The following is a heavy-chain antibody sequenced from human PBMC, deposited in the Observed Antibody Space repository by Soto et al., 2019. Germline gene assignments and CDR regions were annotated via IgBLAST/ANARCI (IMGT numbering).Heavy chain of an antibody. CDR2: IYYSGST. Sequence: PSETLSLTCTVSGGSISSSSYYWGWIRQPPGKGLEWIGSIYYSGSTYYNPSLKSRVTISVDTSKNQFSLKLSSVTAADTAVYYCAVTTKYCGGDCYSGAFDIWGQGTMVTVS. D-gene: IGHD2-21*02. CDR3: AVTTKYCGGDCYSGAFDI. J-gene: IGHJ3*02. V-gene: IGHV4-39*01. CDR1: GGSISSSSYY.